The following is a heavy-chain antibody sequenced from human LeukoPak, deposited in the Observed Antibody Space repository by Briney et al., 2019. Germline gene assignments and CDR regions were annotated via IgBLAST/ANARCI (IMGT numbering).Heavy chain of an antibody. D-gene: IGHD4-17*01. CDR3: ARGATVTTEGVFDY. CDR2: IYTSGST. Sequence: SETLSLTCTVSGGSINSYYWSWIRQPAGKGLEWIGRIYTSGSTNYNPSLKSRVTMSVDTSKNQFSLKLSSVTAADTAVYYCARGATVTTEGVFDYWGQGTLVTVSS. CDR1: GGSINSYY. J-gene: IGHJ4*02. V-gene: IGHV4-4*07.